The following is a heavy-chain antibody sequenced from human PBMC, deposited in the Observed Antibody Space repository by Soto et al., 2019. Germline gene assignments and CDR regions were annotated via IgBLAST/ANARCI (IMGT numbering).Heavy chain of an antibody. D-gene: IGHD6-6*01. CDR3: AKDPVGLSIAALGGFDY. Sequence: QVQLVESGGGVVQPGRSLRLSCAASGFTFSSYGMHWVRQAPGKGLEWVAVISYDGSNKYYADSVKGRFTISRDNSKNTLYLQMNSLRAEDTAVYYCAKDPVGLSIAALGGFDYWGQGTLVTVSS. J-gene: IGHJ4*02. V-gene: IGHV3-30*18. CDR1: GFTFSSYG. CDR2: ISYDGSNK.